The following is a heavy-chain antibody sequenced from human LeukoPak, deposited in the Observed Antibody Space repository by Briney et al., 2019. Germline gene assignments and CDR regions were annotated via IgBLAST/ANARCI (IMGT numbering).Heavy chain of an antibody. J-gene: IGHJ6*02. D-gene: IGHD3-10*01. V-gene: IGHV1-18*01. CDR3: ARDRGVGSSLLYYYGMDV. CDR1: GYTFTSYG. CDR2: ISAYNGNT. Sequence: EASVKVSCKASGYTFTSYGISWVRQAPGQGLEWMGWISAYNGNTDYAQKLQGRVTMTTDTSTSTAYMELRSLRSDDTAVYYCARDRGVGSSLLYYYGMDVWGQGTTVTVSS.